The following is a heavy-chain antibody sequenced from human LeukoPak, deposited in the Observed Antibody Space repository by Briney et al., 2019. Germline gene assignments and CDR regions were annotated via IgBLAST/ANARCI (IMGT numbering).Heavy chain of an antibody. Sequence: GASVKVSCKASGYTFTSYAMHWVRQAPGQRLEWMGWINAGNDNTKYSQKFQGRVTITRDTSASAAYMELSSLGSEDTAVYYCARDLGYCTGGTCYPNWFDPWGQGTLVTVSS. D-gene: IGHD2-15*01. CDR2: INAGNDNT. J-gene: IGHJ5*02. CDR3: ARDLGYCTGGTCYPNWFDP. CDR1: GYTFTSYA. V-gene: IGHV1-3*01.